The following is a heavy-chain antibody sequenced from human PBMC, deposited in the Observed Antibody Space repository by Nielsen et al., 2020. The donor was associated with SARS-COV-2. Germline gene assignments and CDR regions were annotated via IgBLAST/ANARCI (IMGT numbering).Heavy chain of an antibody. CDR1: GFTFSAYT. CDR3: ARERSNWNYELLY. D-gene: IGHD1-7*01. CDR2: ITNGGTYM. J-gene: IGHJ4*02. V-gene: IGHV3-21*01. Sequence: GGSLRLSCAASGFTFSAYTMNWVRQAPGKGLEWVSSITNGGTYMYYADSVKGRFTISRDNANNSLYLQMNSVRAEDTAVYFCARERSNWNYELLYWGQGALVTVSS.